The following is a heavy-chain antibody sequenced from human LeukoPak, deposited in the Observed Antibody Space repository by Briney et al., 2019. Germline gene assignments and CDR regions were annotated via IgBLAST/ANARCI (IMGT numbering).Heavy chain of an antibody. D-gene: IGHD6-6*01. J-gene: IGHJ3*02. V-gene: IGHV1-2*02. CDR1: GYTFTGYY. Sequence: ASVKVSCKASGYTFTGYYMHWVRQAPGQGLEWMGWINPNSGGTNYAQKFQGRVTMTRDTSISTAYMELSRLRSDDTAVYYCAREGIAARRNDAFDIWGQGTMVTVSS. CDR2: INPNSGGT. CDR3: AREGIAARRNDAFDI.